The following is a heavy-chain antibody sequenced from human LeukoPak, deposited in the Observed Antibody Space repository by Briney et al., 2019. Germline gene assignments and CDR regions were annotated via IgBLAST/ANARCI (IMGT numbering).Heavy chain of an antibody. CDR2: TNPNSGGT. D-gene: IGHD5-12*01. J-gene: IGHJ4*02. CDR3: ARVVWLRSYFDY. CDR1: GYTFTGYY. V-gene: IGHV1-2*02. Sequence: ASVKVSCKASGYTFTGYYMHWVRQAPGQGLEWMGWTNPNSGGTNYAQKFQGRVTMTRDTSISTAYMELSRLRSDDTAAYYCARVVWLRSYFDYWGQGTLVTVSS.